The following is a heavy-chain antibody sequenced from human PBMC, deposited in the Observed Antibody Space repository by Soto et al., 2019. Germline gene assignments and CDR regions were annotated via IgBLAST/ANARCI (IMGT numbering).Heavy chain of an antibody. CDR3: ARDPTYYYDSSGYYHADWYFDL. D-gene: IGHD3-22*01. CDR2: INPSGGST. Sequence: ASVKVSCKASGYTFTSYYMHWVRQAPGQGLEWMGIINPSGGSTSYAQKFQGRVTMTRDTSTSTVYMELSSLRSEDTAVYHCARDPTYYYDSSGYYHADWYFDLWGRGTLVTVSS. V-gene: IGHV1-46*01. J-gene: IGHJ2*01. CDR1: GYTFTSYY.